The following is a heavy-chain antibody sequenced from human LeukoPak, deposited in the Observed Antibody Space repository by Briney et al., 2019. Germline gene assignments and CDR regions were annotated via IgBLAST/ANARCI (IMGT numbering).Heavy chain of an antibody. CDR2: INHSGST. CDR1: GGSFSGYY. CDR3: ARTIAVAGTWIDY. J-gene: IGHJ4*02. V-gene: IGHV4-34*01. D-gene: IGHD6-19*01. Sequence: SETLSLTCAVYGGSFSGYYWSWIRQPPGKGLEWIGEINHSGSTNYNPSLMSRVTISVDTSKNQFSLKLSSVTAADTAVYYCARTIAVAGTWIDYWGQGTLVTVSS.